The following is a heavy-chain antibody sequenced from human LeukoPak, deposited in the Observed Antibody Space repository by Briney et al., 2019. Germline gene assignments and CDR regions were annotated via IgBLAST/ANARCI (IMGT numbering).Heavy chain of an antibody. Sequence: GGSLRLSCAASGFTFSSYWMHWVRQAPGKGLVWVSRINSDGSSTNYADSVKGRFTISRDNAKNTLYLQMNGLRAEDTAVYYCSRSAYYDGSGNYYDYWGQGTLVTVSS. CDR2: INSDGSST. CDR1: GFTFSSYW. J-gene: IGHJ4*02. V-gene: IGHV3-74*01. CDR3: SRSAYYDGSGNYYDY. D-gene: IGHD3-22*01.